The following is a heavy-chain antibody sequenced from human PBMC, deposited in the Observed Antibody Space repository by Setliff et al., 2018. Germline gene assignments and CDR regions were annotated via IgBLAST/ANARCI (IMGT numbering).Heavy chain of an antibody. V-gene: IGHV3-49*04. Sequence: GSLRLSCTTSGFTFGDYAITWVRQAPGKGLEWVGFIRSKAYGGTTEYAASVKGRFTISRDDSKNTVYLQMNSLITEDTAVYYCFTFSSGWSPSWGQGTLVTVSS. J-gene: IGHJ4*02. D-gene: IGHD6-25*01. CDR3: FTFSSGWSPS. CDR1: GFTFGDYA. CDR2: IRSKAYGGTT.